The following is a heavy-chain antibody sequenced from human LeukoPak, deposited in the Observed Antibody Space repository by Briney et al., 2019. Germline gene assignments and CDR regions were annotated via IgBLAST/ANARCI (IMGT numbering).Heavy chain of an antibody. D-gene: IGHD6-19*01. CDR2: INSDGSST. CDR3: ARDQAGSGWRGYYYYYGMDV. J-gene: IGHJ6*02. V-gene: IGHV3-74*01. Sequence: GGSLRLSCAASGFTFSSYWMHWVRQAPGKGLVWVSSINSDGSSTSYADSVKGRFTISRDNAKNTLYLQMNSLRAEDTAVYYCARDQAGSGWRGYYYYYGMDVWGQGTTVTVSS. CDR1: GFTFSSYW.